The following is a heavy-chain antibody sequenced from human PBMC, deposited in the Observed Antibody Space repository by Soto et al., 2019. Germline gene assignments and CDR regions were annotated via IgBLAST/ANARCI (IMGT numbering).Heavy chain of an antibody. CDR2: TYYRSKWYY. J-gene: IGHJ5*02. Sequence: SQTLSLTCAISGDSVSSNSGAWNWIRESPSRGLEWLGRTYYRSKWYYDYAESLKSRITINPDTSRNQFSLQLNSVTPEDTAVYYCAGGYQLQPWGQGSLVTLSS. V-gene: IGHV6-1*01. CDR1: GDSVSSNSGA. CDR3: AGGYQLQP. D-gene: IGHD2-2*01.